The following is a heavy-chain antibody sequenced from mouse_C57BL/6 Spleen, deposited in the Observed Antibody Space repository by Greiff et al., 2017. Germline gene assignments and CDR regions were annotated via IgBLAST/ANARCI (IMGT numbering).Heavy chain of an antibody. Sequence: QVQLQQSGAELVRPGASVTLSCKASGYTFTDYEMHWVKQTPVHGLEWIGAIDPETGGTAYNQKFKGKAILTADKSSSTAYMELRSLTSEDSAVYYCTIGRGVYYDYDKWFAYWGQGTLVTVSA. D-gene: IGHD2-4*01. CDR1: GYTFTDYE. CDR2: IDPETGGT. CDR3: TIGRGVYYDYDKWFAY. J-gene: IGHJ3*01. V-gene: IGHV1-15*01.